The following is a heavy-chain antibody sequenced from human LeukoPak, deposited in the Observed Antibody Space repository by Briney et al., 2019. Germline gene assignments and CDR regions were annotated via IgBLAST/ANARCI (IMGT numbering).Heavy chain of an antibody. CDR3: ATVTGTTPFDY. CDR2: ISHSGST. CDR1: GGYITSSSW. D-gene: IGHD1-1*01. Sequence: SGTLSLTCAVSGGYITSSSWWSWVRQPPGKGLEWIGEISHSGSTNYNPSLESRVTISVDTSKNHFSLKLRSVTAADTAVYFCATVTGTTPFDYWGQGTLVTVSS. V-gene: IGHV4-4*02. J-gene: IGHJ4*02.